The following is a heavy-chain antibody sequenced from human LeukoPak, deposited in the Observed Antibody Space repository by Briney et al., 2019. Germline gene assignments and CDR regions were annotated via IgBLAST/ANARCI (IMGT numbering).Heavy chain of an antibody. J-gene: IGHJ4*02. CDR2: IYHSGST. V-gene: IGHV4-30-2*01. CDR3: ASRSGDY. Sequence: PSETLSLTCTVPGGSISAYYWSWIRQPPGKGLEWIGYIYHSGSTYYNPSLKSRVTISVDRSKNQFSLKLSSVTAADTAVYYCASRSGDYWGQGTLVTVSS. D-gene: IGHD1-14*01. CDR1: GGSISAYY.